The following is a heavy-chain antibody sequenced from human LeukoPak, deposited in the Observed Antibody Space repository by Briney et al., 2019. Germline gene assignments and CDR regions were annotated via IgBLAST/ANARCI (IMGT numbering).Heavy chain of an antibody. CDR1: GFTFDDYA. D-gene: IGHD6-13*01. V-gene: IGHV3-43*02. CDR2: ISGDGGST. J-gene: IGHJ6*02. Sequence: GSLRLSCAAPGFTFDDYAMHWVRQAPGKGLEWVSLISGDGGSTYYADSVKGRFTISRDNSKNSLYLQMNSLRTEDTALYYCAKDIAIAAAGTVGYYGMDVWGQGTTVTVSS. CDR3: AKDIAIAAAGTVGYYGMDV.